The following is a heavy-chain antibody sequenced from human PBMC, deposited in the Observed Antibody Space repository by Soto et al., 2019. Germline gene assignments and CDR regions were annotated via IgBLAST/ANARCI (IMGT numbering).Heavy chain of an antibody. CDR1: GFTFSSYW. CDR2: INSDGSST. CDR3: ASATYYYYMDV. V-gene: IGHV3-74*01. J-gene: IGHJ6*03. D-gene: IGHD1-26*01. Sequence: GGSLRLSCAASGFTFSSYWMHWVRQAPGKGLVWVSRINSDGSSTSYADSVKGRFTISRDNAKNTLYLQMNSLRAEDTAVYYCASATYYYYMDVWGKGTTVTVSS.